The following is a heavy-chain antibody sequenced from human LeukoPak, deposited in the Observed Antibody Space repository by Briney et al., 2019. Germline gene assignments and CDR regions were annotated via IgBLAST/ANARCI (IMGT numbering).Heavy chain of an antibody. D-gene: IGHD3-10*01. CDR2: ISYDGSNK. V-gene: IGHV3-30*04. CDR3: ARGSQPHYYGSGSYYL. J-gene: IGHJ4*02. Sequence: GGSLRLSCAASGFTFSSYAMHWVRQAPGKGLEWVAVISYDGSNKYYADSVKGRFTISRDNSKNTLYLQMNSLRAEDTAVYYCARGSQPHYYGSGSYYLWGQGTLVTVSS. CDR1: GFTFSSYA.